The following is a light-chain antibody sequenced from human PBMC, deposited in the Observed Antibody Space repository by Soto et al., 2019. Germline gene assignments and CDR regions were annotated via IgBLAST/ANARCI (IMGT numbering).Light chain of an antibody. CDR3: LQYYNFSWT. Sequence: AIQMTQSPSSLSASVGDRVAISFRASQDIRNTLAWYQQKPGEAAKLLIFAASNLQSGVPSRFSGSGSVTDFTLAITGLQPEDFATYYCLQYYNFSWTFGQGTKVDI. V-gene: IGKV1-6*01. CDR1: QDIRNT. J-gene: IGKJ1*01. CDR2: AAS.